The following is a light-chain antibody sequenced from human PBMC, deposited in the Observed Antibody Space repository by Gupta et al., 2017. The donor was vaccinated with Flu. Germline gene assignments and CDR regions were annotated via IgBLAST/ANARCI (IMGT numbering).Light chain of an antibody. CDR2: GAS. Sequence: PGTLSVSPGERATLSCRPSQSVSSSLAWYQQKPGQAPRLLIYGASTRATGIPARFSGSGSGTEFTLTISSLQSEDFAIYYCQQYNYWPGTFGQGTKVEIK. CDR1: QSVSSS. J-gene: IGKJ1*01. V-gene: IGKV3-15*01. CDR3: QQYNYWPGT.